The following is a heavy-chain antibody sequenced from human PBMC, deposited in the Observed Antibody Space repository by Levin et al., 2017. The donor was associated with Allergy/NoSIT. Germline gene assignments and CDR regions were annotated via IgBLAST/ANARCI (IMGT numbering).Heavy chain of an antibody. Sequence: PGGSLRLSCAASGFTFSSYSMNWVRQAPGKGLEWVSSISSSSSYIYYADSVKGRFTISRDNAKNSLYLQMNSLRAEDTAVYYCASDGYCSSTSCYDYWGQGTLVTVSS. CDR3: ASDGYCSSTSCYDY. J-gene: IGHJ4*02. CDR2: ISSSSSYI. V-gene: IGHV3-21*01. CDR1: GFTFSSYS. D-gene: IGHD2-2*03.